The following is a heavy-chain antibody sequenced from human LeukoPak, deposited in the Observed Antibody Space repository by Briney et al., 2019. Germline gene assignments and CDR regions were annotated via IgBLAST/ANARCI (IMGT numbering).Heavy chain of an antibody. Sequence: PGGSLRLSCTASGFTFSSYAMSWVRQAPGKGLEWVSAISGSGGSTYYADSVKGRFTISRDNSKNTLYLQMNSLRAEDTAVYYCAKGGKVKQEWLVYNYWGQGTLVTVSS. CDR2: ISGSGGST. V-gene: IGHV3-23*01. J-gene: IGHJ4*02. CDR1: GFTFSSYA. CDR3: AKGGKVKQEWLVYNY. D-gene: IGHD6-19*01.